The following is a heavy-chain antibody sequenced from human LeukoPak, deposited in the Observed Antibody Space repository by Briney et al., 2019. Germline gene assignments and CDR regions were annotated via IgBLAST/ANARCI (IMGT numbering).Heavy chain of an antibody. CDR3: ARSLWFGEYDAFDI. CDR1: GYSIGSGYY. CDR2: IYHSGST. V-gene: IGHV4-38-2*01. J-gene: IGHJ3*02. D-gene: IGHD3-10*01. Sequence: SETLSLTCAVSGYSIGSGYYWGWIRPPPGKGLEWIGSIYHSGSTYYNPSLKSRVTISVDTSKNQFSLKLSSVTAADTAVYYCARSLWFGEYDAFDIWGQGTMVTVSS.